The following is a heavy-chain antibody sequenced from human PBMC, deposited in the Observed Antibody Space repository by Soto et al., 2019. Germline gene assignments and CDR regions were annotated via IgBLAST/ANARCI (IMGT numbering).Heavy chain of an antibody. V-gene: IGHV3-30-3*01. CDR1: GFTFSSYA. J-gene: IGHJ4*02. Sequence: QVQLVESGGGVVQPGRSLRLSCAASGFTFSSYAMHWVRQAPGKGLEWVAVISYDGSNKYYADSVKGRFTISRDNSKNTLYLQMNSLRAEDTAVYYCARDLPMPLYYDFWSGYYKVTTESNDYWGQGTLVTVSS. CDR3: ARDLPMPLYYDFWSGYYKVTTESNDY. D-gene: IGHD3-3*01. CDR2: ISYDGSNK.